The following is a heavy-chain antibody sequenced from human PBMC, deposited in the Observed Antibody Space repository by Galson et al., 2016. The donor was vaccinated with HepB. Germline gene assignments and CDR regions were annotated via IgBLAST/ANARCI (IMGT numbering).Heavy chain of an antibody. V-gene: IGHV2-5*02. CDR2: IYLDGDK. Sequence: ALVKPTQTLTLTCTFSGFSLTTTGVGVGWIRQPPGKALEWLGIIYLDGDKHYSPSLKTRVTITEDPSRDKAVLTMTNMDPLDTATYLCAYSPPDIIGGGDWFDPCGQGIPVIVSS. J-gene: IGHJ5*02. CDR3: AYSPPDIIGGGDWFDP. CDR1: GFSLTTTGVG. D-gene: IGHD3-10*01.